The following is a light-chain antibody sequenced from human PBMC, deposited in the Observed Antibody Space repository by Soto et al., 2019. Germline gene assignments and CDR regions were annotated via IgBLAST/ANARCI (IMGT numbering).Light chain of an antibody. J-gene: IGKJ1*01. CDR1: QSISSY. CDR3: QQSYSSRP. V-gene: IGKV1-39*01. Sequence: DIQMTQSPSSLSASVGDRVTITCRASQSISSYLNWYQQKPGKAPKLLIYTASSLQSGVPSRFSGSGSGTEFTLTISSLQPEDCATYYCQQSYSSRPFGQGTKVEIK. CDR2: TAS.